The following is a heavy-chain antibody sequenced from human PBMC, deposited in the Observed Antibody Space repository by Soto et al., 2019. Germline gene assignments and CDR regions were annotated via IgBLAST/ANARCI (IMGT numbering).Heavy chain of an antibody. CDR3: ARRGSASYWIDY. CDR1: GGSISSSDYY. D-gene: IGHD3-10*01. V-gene: IGHV4-39*01. CDR2: IHYSGTT. J-gene: IGHJ4*02. Sequence: PSETLSLTCIVSGGSISSSDYYWVWIRQPPGKGLEWIGSIHYSGTTYYNPSLKSRVTISVDTSKNQFSLKLTSVTAADTAVYYCARRGSASYWIDYWGQGTLVTVSS.